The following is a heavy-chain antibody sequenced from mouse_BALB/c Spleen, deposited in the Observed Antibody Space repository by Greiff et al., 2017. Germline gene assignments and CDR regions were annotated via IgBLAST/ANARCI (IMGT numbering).Heavy chain of an antibody. J-gene: IGHJ4*01. V-gene: IGHV1-67*01. D-gene: IGHD1-2*01. CDR1: GYTFTDYA. Sequence: QVQLQQSGPELVRPGVSVKISCKGSGYTFTDYAMHWVKQSHAKSLEWIGVISTYYGNTNYNQKFKGKATMTVDKSSSTAYMELARLTSEDTAIYYCARSGVWTTATLYYDMDYWGQGTSVTVSS. CDR2: ISTYYGNT. CDR3: ARSGVWTTATLYYDMDY.